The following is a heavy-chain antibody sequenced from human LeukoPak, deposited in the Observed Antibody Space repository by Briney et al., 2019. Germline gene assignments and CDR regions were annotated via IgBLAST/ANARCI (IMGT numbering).Heavy chain of an antibody. CDR1: GFTFSRYW. CDR2: ISGSGVTT. J-gene: IGHJ4*02. Sequence: GGSLRLSCAASGFTFSRYWMHWVRQAPGKGLEWVSAISGSGVTTYSADSVKGRFTIARDNSKNTVYLQMNSLRAEDTAVYYCAKEREVIRDYYFDYWGQGTLVTVSS. CDR3: AKEREVIRDYYFDY. V-gene: IGHV3-23*01. D-gene: IGHD3-3*01.